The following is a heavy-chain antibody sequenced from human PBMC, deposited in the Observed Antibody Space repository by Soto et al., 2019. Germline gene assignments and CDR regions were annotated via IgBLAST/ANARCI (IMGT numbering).Heavy chain of an antibody. CDR1: GGTFSSYA. V-gene: IGHV1-69*01. Sequence: SCKASGGTFSSYAISWVRQAPGQGLEWMGGIIPIFGTANYAQKFQGRVTITADESTSTAYMELSSLRSEDTAVYYCARNGKAAAGTWGMDVWGQGTTVTVSS. CDR3: ARNGKAAAGTWGMDV. D-gene: IGHD6-13*01. CDR2: IIPIFGTA. J-gene: IGHJ6*02.